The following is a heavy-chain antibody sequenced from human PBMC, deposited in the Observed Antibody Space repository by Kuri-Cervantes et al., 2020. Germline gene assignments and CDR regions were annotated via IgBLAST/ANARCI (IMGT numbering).Heavy chain of an antibody. Sequence: ESLKISCTVSGGSVSSGSYYWSWIRQPPGKGLEWIGYIYYSGSTNYNPSLKSRVTISVDTSKNQFSLKPSSVTAADTAVYYCARATDGVDYWGQGTLVTVSS. D-gene: IGHD3-10*01. J-gene: IGHJ4*02. V-gene: IGHV4-61*01. CDR1: GGSVSSGSYY. CDR3: ARATDGVDY. CDR2: IYYSGST.